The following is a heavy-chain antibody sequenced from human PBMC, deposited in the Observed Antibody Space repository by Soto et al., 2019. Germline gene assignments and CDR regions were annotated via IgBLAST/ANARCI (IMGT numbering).Heavy chain of an antibody. CDR3: ARDLSSIGEYGWYLDL. CDR2: IYYSGST. D-gene: IGHD4-17*01. Sequence: SETLSLTCTVSGGSISSYYWSWIRQPPGKGLEWIGYIYYSGSTNYDPSLKSRVTISVDTSKNQFSLKLTSVTAADTAVYYCARDLSSIGEYGWYLDLWGRGTMVTVYS. J-gene: IGHJ2*01. CDR1: GGSISSYY. V-gene: IGHV4-59*01.